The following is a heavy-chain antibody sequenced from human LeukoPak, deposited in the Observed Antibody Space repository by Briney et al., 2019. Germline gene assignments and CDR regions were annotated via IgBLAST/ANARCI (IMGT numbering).Heavy chain of an antibody. V-gene: IGHV4-59*08. CDR1: GGSFSSYY. CDR3: ARHPPGGFGELLRLDY. Sequence: SETLSLTCSVSGGSFSSYYWTWIRQPPGKGLEWIGYIYYSGSTNYNPSLKSRVIISADTSKNQISLKLSSVTAADTAVYYCARHPPGGFGELLRLDYWGQGTLVTVSS. J-gene: IGHJ4*02. D-gene: IGHD3-10*01. CDR2: IYYSGST.